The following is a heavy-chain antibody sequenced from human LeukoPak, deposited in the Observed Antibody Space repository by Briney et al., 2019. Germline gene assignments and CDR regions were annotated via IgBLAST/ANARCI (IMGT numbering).Heavy chain of an antibody. J-gene: IGHJ4*02. CDR3: ALWWLRSDFGY. Sequence: ASVKVSCKASGYTFTGYYMHWVRQAPGQGLEWMGRINPDSGGTNYAQKFQGRVTMTRDTSISTAYMELSRLRSDDTAVYYCALWWLRSDFGYWGQGTLVTVSS. D-gene: IGHD5-12*01. V-gene: IGHV1-2*06. CDR1: GYTFTGYY. CDR2: INPDSGGT.